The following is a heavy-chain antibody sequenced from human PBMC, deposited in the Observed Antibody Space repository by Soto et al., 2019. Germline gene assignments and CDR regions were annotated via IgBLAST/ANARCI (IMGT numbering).Heavy chain of an antibody. CDR2: IYYSGST. CDR3: ARHGQWLVTGYFYYGMDV. CDR1: GGSISSYY. V-gene: IGHV4-59*08. J-gene: IGHJ6*02. D-gene: IGHD6-19*01. Sequence: QVQLQESGPGLVKPSETLSLTCTVSGGSISSYYWSWIRQPPGKGLEWIGYIYYSGSTNYNPSLKSPVTISVDTSKNQFPLKLSSVTAADTAVYYCARHGQWLVTGYFYYGMDVWGQGTTVTVSS.